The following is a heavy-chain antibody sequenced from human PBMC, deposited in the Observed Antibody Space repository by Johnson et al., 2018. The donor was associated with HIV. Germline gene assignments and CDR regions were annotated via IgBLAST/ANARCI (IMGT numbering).Heavy chain of an antibody. CDR3: AKDQVTTPGAYDAFDI. J-gene: IGHJ3*02. V-gene: IGHV3-43*01. CDR1: GFTFDDYT. D-gene: IGHD4-17*01. Sequence: VQLVESGGVVVQPGGSLRLSCAASGFTFDDYTMHWVRQAPGKGLEWVSLISWDGGSTYYADSVKGRFTISRDNSKNSRYLQMNSLRTEDTAVYYCAKDQVTTPGAYDAFDIWGQGTMVTVSS. CDR2: ISWDGGST.